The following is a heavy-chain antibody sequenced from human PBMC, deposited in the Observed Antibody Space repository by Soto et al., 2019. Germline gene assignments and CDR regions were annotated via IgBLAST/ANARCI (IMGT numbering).Heavy chain of an antibody. CDR3: ARGRGSTGYLGREHYFDY. Sequence: EVQVVESGGGLVQPGGSLRLSCAASGFSVTNNYMNWVRQAPGKGLEWVSIIDIGGNTYYADSVKDRFTISRDNSMNTLYLHMDSVRAEDTAVYYCARGRGSTGYLGREHYFDYWGQGSLVTVSP. CDR1: GFSVTNNY. D-gene: IGHD2-2*01. V-gene: IGHV3-66*01. CDR2: IDIGGNT. J-gene: IGHJ4*02.